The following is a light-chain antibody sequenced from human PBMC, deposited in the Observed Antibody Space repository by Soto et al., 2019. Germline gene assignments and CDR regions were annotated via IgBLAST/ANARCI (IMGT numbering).Light chain of an antibody. CDR2: AAS. CDR3: QQSYRAPWT. J-gene: IGKJ1*01. V-gene: IGKV1-39*01. Sequence: DIQMTQSPSSLSASGGDRVTITCRASQSISTYLNWYQCKPGKAPKVVIYAASSLASGVPSRFRGSGSGTEFTLTISSLLAEDFATYYCQQSYRAPWTFGQGTKVDVK. CDR1: QSISTY.